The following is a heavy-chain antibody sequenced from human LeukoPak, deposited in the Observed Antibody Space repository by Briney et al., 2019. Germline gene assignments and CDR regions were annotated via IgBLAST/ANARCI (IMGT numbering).Heavy chain of an antibody. CDR3: ARVNYGDYSTYYFDY. J-gene: IGHJ4*02. Sequence: VIYSGGSTYYADSVKGRFTISRDNSKNTLYLQMNSLRAKDTAVYYCARVNYGDYSTYYFDYWGQGTLVTVSS. D-gene: IGHD4-17*01. CDR2: IYSGGST. V-gene: IGHV3-53*01.